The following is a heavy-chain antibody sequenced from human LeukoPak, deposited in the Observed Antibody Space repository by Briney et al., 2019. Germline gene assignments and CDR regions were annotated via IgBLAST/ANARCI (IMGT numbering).Heavy chain of an antibody. D-gene: IGHD5-18*01. CDR1: GGSISSSSYY. V-gene: IGHV4-39*01. CDR3: ARRNSYGYRRYYYYMDV. CDR2: IYYSGST. Sequence: EPSETLSLTCTVSGGSISSSSYYWGWIRQPPGKGLEWIGSIYYSGSTYYNPSLKSRVTISVDTSKNQFSLKLSSVTAADTAVYYCARRNSYGYRRYYYYMDVWGKGTTVTISS. J-gene: IGHJ6*03.